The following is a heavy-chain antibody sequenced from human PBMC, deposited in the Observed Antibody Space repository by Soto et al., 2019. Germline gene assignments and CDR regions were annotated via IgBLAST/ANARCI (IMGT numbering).Heavy chain of an antibody. CDR2: MNPNSRNT. CDR1: GYTFTSYD. CDR3: ACGTKRRDACAI. V-gene: IGHV1-8*01. Sequence: QVQLVQSGAEVKKPGASVKVSCKASGYTFTSYDINWVRQATGKGLEWMGWMNPNSRNTGYAQKFQGRVTMTRNTSISTAYMELSSLRSEDAAVYYSACGTKRRDACAIWGRRTMVTVSS. J-gene: IGHJ3*02.